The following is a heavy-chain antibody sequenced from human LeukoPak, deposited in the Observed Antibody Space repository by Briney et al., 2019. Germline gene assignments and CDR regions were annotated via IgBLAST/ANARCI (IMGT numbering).Heavy chain of an antibody. V-gene: IGHV1-69*04. Sequence: ASVKVSCKASGGTFSSYAISWVRQAPGQGLEWMGRIIPIFGIANYAQKFQGRVTITADKSTSTAYMELSSLRSEDTAVYYCARPFGGDDAFDIWGQGTMVTVSS. CDR2: IIPIFGIA. CDR1: GGTFSSYA. D-gene: IGHD2-21*02. J-gene: IGHJ3*02. CDR3: ARPFGGDDAFDI.